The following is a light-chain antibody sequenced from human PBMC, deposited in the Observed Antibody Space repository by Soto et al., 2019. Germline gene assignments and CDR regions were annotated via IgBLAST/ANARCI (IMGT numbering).Light chain of an antibody. CDR1: SSNIGAGYD. Sequence: QAVVTQSPSVSGAPGQRVTISCTGSSSNIGAGYDVHWYQQLPGTAPKLLIYGNNNRPSGVPDRFSGSKSGTSASLAITGLQAEDEADYYCQSYDSSLSGWVFGGGTKLTVL. J-gene: IGLJ3*02. CDR3: QSYDSSLSGWV. V-gene: IGLV1-40*01. CDR2: GNN.